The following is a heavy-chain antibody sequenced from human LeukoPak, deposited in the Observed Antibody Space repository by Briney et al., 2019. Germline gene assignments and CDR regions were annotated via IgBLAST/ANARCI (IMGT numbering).Heavy chain of an antibody. J-gene: IGHJ3*02. CDR2: INWNGGRT. CDR1: GFTFDDYG. D-gene: IGHD6-13*01. Sequence: PGGSLRLSCAASGFTFDDYGMSWVRQAPGKGREWVSGINWNGGRTGYADSVKGRFSISRDNAKSSLYLQMNSLRAEDTAVYYCAREIGGSSSPGDDAFDIWGQGTMVTVSS. CDR3: AREIGGSSSPGDDAFDI. V-gene: IGHV3-20*04.